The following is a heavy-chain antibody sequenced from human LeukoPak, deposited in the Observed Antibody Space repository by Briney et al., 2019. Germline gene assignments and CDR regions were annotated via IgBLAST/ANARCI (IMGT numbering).Heavy chain of an antibody. CDR1: GGTFSSYA. J-gene: IGHJ6*03. CDR2: IIPIFGTA. Sequence: SVKVSCKASGGTFSSYAISWVRQAPGQGLEWMGGIIPIFGTANYAQTFQGRVTITADESTSTASMELSSLRSEDTAVYYCAVPRGIFGVEPYYMDVWGKGTTVTVSS. D-gene: IGHD3-3*01. CDR3: AVPRGIFGVEPYYMDV. V-gene: IGHV1-69*13.